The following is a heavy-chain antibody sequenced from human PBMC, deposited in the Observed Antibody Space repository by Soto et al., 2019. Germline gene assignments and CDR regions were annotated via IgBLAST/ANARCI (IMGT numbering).Heavy chain of an antibody. CDR3: ASYDFWSGYYTPQSAFDI. J-gene: IGHJ3*02. D-gene: IGHD3-3*01. Sequence: PGGSLRLSCAASGFTFSSYSMNWVRQAPGKGLEWVSYISSSSSTIYYADSVKGRFTISRDNAKNSLYLQMNSLRAEDTAVYYCASYDFWSGYYTPQSAFDIWGQGTMVTVSS. CDR1: GFTFSSYS. CDR2: ISSSSSTI. V-gene: IGHV3-48*01.